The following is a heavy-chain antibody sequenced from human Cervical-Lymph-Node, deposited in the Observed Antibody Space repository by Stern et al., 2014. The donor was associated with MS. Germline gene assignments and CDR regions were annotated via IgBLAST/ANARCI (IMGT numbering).Heavy chain of an antibody. CDR2: INHSGTT. CDR1: GGSFTGSFSGYY. Sequence: QVQLQQWGAGLLPPSETLSLTCAVYGGSFTGSFSGYYWPWIRQSPGQGLAWIGGINHSGTTNYHPSLKRRVTIAGDTSKKQCSRKLSSVTAADTAVYYCARAMVRGGIDPWGQGTLVTVSS. D-gene: IGHD3-10*01. J-gene: IGHJ5*02. V-gene: IGHV4-34*01. CDR3: ARAMVRGGIDP.